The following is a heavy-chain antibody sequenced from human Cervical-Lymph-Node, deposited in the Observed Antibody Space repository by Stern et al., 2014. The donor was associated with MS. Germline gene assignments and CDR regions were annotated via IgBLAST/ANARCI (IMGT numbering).Heavy chain of an antibody. V-gene: IGHV3-30*16. J-gene: IGHJ3*01. D-gene: IGHD3-10*01. CDR2: ASYDGNK. Sequence: DQLVESGGGVVQPGSSLRLSCAASGFSFSNYAVHWVRQAPGQGLEWVAVASYDGNKYSADSVKGRFTVSRDNSKNALYLQMNSLRTEDTAVYYCARDRGIDDAFDLWGQGTMVTVSA. CDR1: GFSFSNYA. CDR3: ARDRGIDDAFDL.